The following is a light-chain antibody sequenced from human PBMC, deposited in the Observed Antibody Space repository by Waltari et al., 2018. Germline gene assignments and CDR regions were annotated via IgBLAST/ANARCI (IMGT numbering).Light chain of an antibody. Sequence: SYDVTHPPSPSLSPGQQATIPFSGNELPGRDFRWYQQKPGQPPGLVLYEENKRPSGIPERFSGDPTGNTATLTISGAQPLDEADYFCQAWDATNSYYVFGGGTAVTVL. CDR3: QAWDATNSYYV. J-gene: IGLJ1*01. V-gene: IGLV3-1*01. CDR1: ELPGRD. CDR2: EEN.